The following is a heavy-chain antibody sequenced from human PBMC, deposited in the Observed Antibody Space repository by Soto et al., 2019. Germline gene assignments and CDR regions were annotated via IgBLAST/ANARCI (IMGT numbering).Heavy chain of an antibody. CDR2: IYSGGST. V-gene: IGHV3-66*01. J-gene: IGHJ6*02. Sequence: GGSLRLSCAASGFTVSSNYMSWVRQAPGKGLEWVSVIYSGGSTYYADSVKGRFTISRDNSKNTLYLQMNSLRAEDTAVYYCARDRAHSSGWRIDYYGMDVWGQGTTVTVSS. CDR3: ARDRAHSSGWRIDYYGMDV. CDR1: GFTVSSNY. D-gene: IGHD6-19*01.